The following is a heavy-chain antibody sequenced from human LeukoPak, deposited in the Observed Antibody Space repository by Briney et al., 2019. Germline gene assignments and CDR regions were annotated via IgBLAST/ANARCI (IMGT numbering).Heavy chain of an antibody. V-gene: IGHV3-33*01. D-gene: IGHD1-14*01. CDR2: IWYDGSNK. CDR3: ARGQPLPGVTNHNPARCFDY. CDR1: GFTFSSYG. J-gene: IGHJ4*02. Sequence: PGGSLRLSCAASGFTFSSYGMHWVRQAPGKGLEWVAVIWYDGSNKCYADSVKGRFTISRDNSKNTLYLQMNSLRAEDTAVYYCARGQPLPGVTNHNPARCFDYWGQGTLVTVPS.